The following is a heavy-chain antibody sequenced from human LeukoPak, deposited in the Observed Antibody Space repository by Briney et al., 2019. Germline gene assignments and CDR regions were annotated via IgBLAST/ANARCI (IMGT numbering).Heavy chain of an antibody. CDR2: INPSGGST. D-gene: IGHD3-10*01. V-gene: IGHV1-46*03. CDR3: ARDLLRFGELSPDY. CDR1: GYTFTSYY. J-gene: IGHJ4*02. Sequence: ASVKVSCKASGYTFTSYYMHWVRQAPAQGHEWMGIINPSGGSTSYAQKFQGRVTMTRDTSTSTVYMELSRLRSEDTAVYYCARDLLRFGELSPDYWGQGTLVTVSS.